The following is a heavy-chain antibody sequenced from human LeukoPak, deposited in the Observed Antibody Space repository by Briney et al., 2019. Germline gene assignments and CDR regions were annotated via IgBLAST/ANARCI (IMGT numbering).Heavy chain of an antibody. Sequence: GGSLSLSCAASGFTFSSYWMHWVRQAPGKGLVWVSRINSDGSSTSYADSVKGRFTISRDNSKNTLYLQMNSLRAEDTAAYYCAKDTEIAVAPDAFDIWGQGTMVTVSS. J-gene: IGHJ3*02. CDR2: INSDGSST. V-gene: IGHV3-74*01. D-gene: IGHD6-19*01. CDR3: AKDTEIAVAPDAFDI. CDR1: GFTFSSYW.